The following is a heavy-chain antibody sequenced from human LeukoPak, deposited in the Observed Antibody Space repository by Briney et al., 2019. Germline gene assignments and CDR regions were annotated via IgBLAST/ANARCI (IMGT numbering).Heavy chain of an antibody. CDR1: GYTFTSYG. Sequence: ASVKVSCKASGYTFTSYGISWVRQAPGQGLEWMGIINPSGGSTSYAQKFQGRVTMTRDTSTSTVYMELSSLRSEDTAVYYCARTRYCSGGSCYSGPLDYWGQGTLVTVSS. D-gene: IGHD2-15*01. J-gene: IGHJ4*02. CDR3: ARTRYCSGGSCYSGPLDY. V-gene: IGHV1-46*01. CDR2: INPSGGST.